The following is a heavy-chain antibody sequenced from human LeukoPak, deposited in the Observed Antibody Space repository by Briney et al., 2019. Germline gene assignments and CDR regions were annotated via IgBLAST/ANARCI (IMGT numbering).Heavy chain of an antibody. CDR2: IFPSGGEI. CDR3: AREHYFYHMDG. Sequence: GGSLRLSCEASGFTFSTFAMIWVRQPPGKGLEWVSSIFPSGGEIHYADSVRGRFTISSDNSKSTLSLQMNSLRAEDTAVYYCAREHYFYHMDGWGEGTTVTVSS. CDR1: GFTFSTFA. V-gene: IGHV3-23*01. J-gene: IGHJ6*03.